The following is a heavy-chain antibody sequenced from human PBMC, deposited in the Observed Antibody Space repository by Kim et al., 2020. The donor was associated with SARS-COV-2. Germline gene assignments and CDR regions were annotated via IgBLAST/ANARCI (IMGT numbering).Heavy chain of an antibody. CDR1: GFTFSNAW. CDR2: IKSKTDGGTT. J-gene: IGHJ3*02. CDR3: TTGERDGYNWGAFDI. V-gene: IGHV3-15*01. Sequence: GGSLRLSCAASGFTFSNAWMSWVRQAPGKGLEWVGRIKSKTDGGTTDYAAPVKGRFTISRDDSKNTLYLQMNSLKTEDTAVYYCTTGERDGYNWGAFDIWGQGTMVTVSS. D-gene: IGHD5-12*01.